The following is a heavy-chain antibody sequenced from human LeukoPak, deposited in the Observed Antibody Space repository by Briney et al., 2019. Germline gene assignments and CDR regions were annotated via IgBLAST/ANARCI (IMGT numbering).Heavy chain of an antibody. CDR2: IKKDGSEK. D-gene: IGHD2-15*01. Sequence: GGSLRLSCAVSGFTFSNFWMSWVRQAPGKGLEWVANIKKDGSEKYYEDSVKGRFTISRDNAKNSVYLQMNSLRAEDTAEFYCARDVRGGHFDYWGQGTLVTVSS. V-gene: IGHV3-7*01. CDR3: ARDVRGGHFDY. J-gene: IGHJ4*02. CDR1: GFTFSNFW.